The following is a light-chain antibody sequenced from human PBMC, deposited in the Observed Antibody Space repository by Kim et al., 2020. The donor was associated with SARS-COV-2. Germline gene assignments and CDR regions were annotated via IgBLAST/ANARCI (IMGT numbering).Light chain of an antibody. J-gene: IGKJ1*01. CDR1: QRVIANF. CDR2: ATC. Sequence: SPGERATLFCRASQRVIANFLAWYQQKPGQAPRLLIYATCSRPTDIPDRFIGSGSGTDFTLTISRLEPEDFAVYFCQQYDKSPWTFGQGTKVDIK. CDR3: QQYDKSPWT. V-gene: IGKV3-20*01.